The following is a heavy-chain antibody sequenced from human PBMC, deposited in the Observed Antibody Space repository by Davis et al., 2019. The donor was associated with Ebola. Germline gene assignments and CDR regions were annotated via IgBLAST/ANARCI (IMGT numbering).Heavy chain of an antibody. J-gene: IGHJ4*02. D-gene: IGHD3-16*02. Sequence: GESLKISCAASGFTFRSYAMHWVRQAPGKGLEWVALISDNGNKKYYAESAKGRFTISRDNFKDSAYLEMNSLKPDDTALYYCLSTVGLPFGGVFAPHCDNWGQGTLVTVSS. CDR3: LSTVGLPFGGVFAPHCDN. CDR1: GFTFRSYA. V-gene: IGHV3-30-3*01. CDR2: ISDNGNKK.